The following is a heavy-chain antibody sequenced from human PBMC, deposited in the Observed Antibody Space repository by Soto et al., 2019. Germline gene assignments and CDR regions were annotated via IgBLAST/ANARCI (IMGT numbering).Heavy chain of an antibody. V-gene: IGHV2-5*01. CDR3: AHRSRITIFGVVIMSPYYFDY. D-gene: IGHD3-3*01. CDR2: IYWNDDK. J-gene: IGHJ4*02. Sequence: QITLKESGPPLVKPTQTLTLTCTFSGFSLSTSGVGVGWIRQPPGKALEWLALIYWNDDKRYSPSLKSRLTITKDTSKNQVVLTMTNMDPVDTATYYCAHRSRITIFGVVIMSPYYFDYWGQGTLVTVSS. CDR1: GFSLSTSGVG.